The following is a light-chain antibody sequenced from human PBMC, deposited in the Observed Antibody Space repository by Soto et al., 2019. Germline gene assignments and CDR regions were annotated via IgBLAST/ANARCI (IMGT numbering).Light chain of an antibody. J-gene: IGKJ4*01. CDR1: QTVSNNF. CDR2: GAS. CDR3: RQYGRSLEFA. Sequence: IVLTQSPGTLSLSPGERATLSCRASQTVSNNFLAWYQEKPGRGPRLLIYGASTRATGSPDRFSGSGSGTDFTLTLSRLDPEDFAVYYCRQYGRSLEFAVGGGAKVEIK. V-gene: IGKV3-20*01.